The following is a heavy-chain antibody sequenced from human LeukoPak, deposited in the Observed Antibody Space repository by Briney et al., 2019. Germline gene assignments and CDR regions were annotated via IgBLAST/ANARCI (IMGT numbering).Heavy chain of an antibody. Sequence: ASVKVSCKVSGYTLTELSMHWVRQAPGKGLEWMGGFDPEDGETIYAQKLQGRVTMTEDTSTDTAYMELSSLRSEDTAVYYCATWRVRGYYDILTGYYSARYDYWGQGTLVTVSS. V-gene: IGHV1-24*01. J-gene: IGHJ4*02. CDR2: FDPEDGET. CDR1: GYTLTELS. D-gene: IGHD3-9*01. CDR3: ATWRVRGYYDILTGYYSARYDY.